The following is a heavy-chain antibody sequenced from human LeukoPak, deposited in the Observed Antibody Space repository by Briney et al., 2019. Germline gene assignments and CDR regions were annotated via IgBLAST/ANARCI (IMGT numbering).Heavy chain of an antibody. V-gene: IGHV3-23*01. CDR1: GFTFSSYA. D-gene: IGHD3-9*01. CDR2: TSGSGGRT. J-gene: IGHJ4*02. Sequence: PGGSLRLSCAASGFTFSSYAMSWVRQAPGQGLEWVSATSGSGGRTYYADSVKGRFTISRDNSKNTLYLQMNSLRAEDTAVYYCAKGFFDWPGDYWGQGNLVTVSS. CDR3: AKGFFDWPGDY.